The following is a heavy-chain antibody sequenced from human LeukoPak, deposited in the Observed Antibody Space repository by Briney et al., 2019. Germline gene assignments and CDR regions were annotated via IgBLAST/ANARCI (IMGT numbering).Heavy chain of an antibody. CDR2: INHSGST. Sequence: SETLSLTCVVYGGSFSGYYWSWIRQPPGKGPEWIGEINHSGSTNYNPSLKSRVTISVDTSKNQFSLKLSSVTAADTAVYYCARGRSYGSGRYWFDPWGQGTLVTVSS. D-gene: IGHD3-10*01. CDR3: ARGRSYGSGRYWFDP. J-gene: IGHJ5*02. V-gene: IGHV4-34*01. CDR1: GGSFSGYY.